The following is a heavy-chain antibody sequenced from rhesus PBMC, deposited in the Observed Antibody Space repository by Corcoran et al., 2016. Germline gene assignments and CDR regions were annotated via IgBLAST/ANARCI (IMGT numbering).Heavy chain of an antibody. V-gene: IGHV4S14*01. D-gene: IGHD3-16*01. CDR2: IYGSGGSN. J-gene: IGHJ4*01. CDR3: ASVTDSGSYYYCDY. CDR1: GGSISGYYY. Sequence: QVQLQESGPGLVKPSETLSLTCAVSGGSISGYYYWSWIRQPPGNGLEWIGSIYGSGGSNYLNPSLTSRVNRSVDTSKNQFSRKLSSVTAADTAVYYCASVTDSGSYYYCDYWGQGVLVTVSS.